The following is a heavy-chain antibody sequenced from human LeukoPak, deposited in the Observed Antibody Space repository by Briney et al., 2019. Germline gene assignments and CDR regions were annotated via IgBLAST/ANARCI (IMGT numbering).Heavy chain of an antibody. V-gene: IGHV3-23*01. J-gene: IGHJ4*02. CDR3: VKGITSHDFFSRGE. D-gene: IGHD3-3*01. CDR2: VSNSGGIT. CDR1: GFTFSNYS. Sequence: PGGSLRLSCAASGFTFSNYSMTWVRQAPGKGLEWVSGVSNSGGITYHADSVKGRFTISRDNSKNTLYLQMDSLSAEDTAVYYCVKGITSHDFFSRGEWGQGTLVTVSS.